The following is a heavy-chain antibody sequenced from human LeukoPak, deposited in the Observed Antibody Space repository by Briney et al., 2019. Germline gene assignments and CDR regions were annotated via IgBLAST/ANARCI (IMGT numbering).Heavy chain of an antibody. D-gene: IGHD2-2*01. CDR3: ARESVVPAATGHYYYYYGMDV. CDR2: INHSGST. CDR1: GGSFSGYY. J-gene: IGHJ6*02. Sequence: SETLSLTCAVYGGSFSGYYWSWIRQPPGKGLEWIGEINHSGSTNYNPSLKSRVTISVDTSKNQFSLKLSSVTAAGTAVYYCARESVVPAATGHYYYYYGMDVWGQGTTVTVSS. V-gene: IGHV4-34*01.